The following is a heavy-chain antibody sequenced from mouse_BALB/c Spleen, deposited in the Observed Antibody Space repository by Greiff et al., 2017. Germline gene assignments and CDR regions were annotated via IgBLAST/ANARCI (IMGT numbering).Heavy chain of an antibody. J-gene: IGHJ3*01. V-gene: IGHV5-2*01. CDR2: INSDGGST. CDR3: ARSSNYGGLAY. Sequence: EVQVVESGGGLVQPGESLKLSCESNEFEFPSHDMPWVRKTPEERLELVAAINSDGGSTYYPDTMERRFIISRDNTKKTLYLQMSSLRSEDTALYYCARSSNYGGLAYWGQGTLVTVSA. CDR1: EFEFPSHD. D-gene: IGHD2-5*01.